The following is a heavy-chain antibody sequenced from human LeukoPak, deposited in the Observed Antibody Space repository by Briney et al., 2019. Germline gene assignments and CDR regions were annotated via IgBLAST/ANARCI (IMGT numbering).Heavy chain of an antibody. V-gene: IGHV4-31*03. CDR1: GGSISSGGYY. CDR2: IYYSGST. D-gene: IGHD6-19*01. J-gene: IGHJ2*01. Sequence: TPSETLSLTCTVSGGSISSGGYYWSWIRQHPGKGLEWIGYIYYSGSTYYNPSLKSRVTISVDTSKNQFSLKLSSVTAADTAVYYCARLPGPRLVAGPSHWYFDLWGRGTLVTVSS. CDR3: ARLPGPRLVAGPSHWYFDL.